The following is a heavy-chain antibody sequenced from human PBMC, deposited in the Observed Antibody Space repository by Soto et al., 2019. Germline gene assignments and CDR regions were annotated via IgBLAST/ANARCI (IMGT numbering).Heavy chain of an antibody. CDR1: GYTFTGYY. J-gene: IGHJ5*02. CDR2: INPNSGGT. Sequence: ASVKVSCKASGYTFTGYYMHWVRQAPGQGLEWMGWINPNSGGTNYAQKFQGWVTMTRDTSISTAYMELSRLRSDDTAVYYCARVGYCSGGSCDRRGPHRFDPWGQGTPVTVSS. V-gene: IGHV1-2*04. D-gene: IGHD2-15*01. CDR3: ARVGYCSGGSCDRRGPHRFDP.